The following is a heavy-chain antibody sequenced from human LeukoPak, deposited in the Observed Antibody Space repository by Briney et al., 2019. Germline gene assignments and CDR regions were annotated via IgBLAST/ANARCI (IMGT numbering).Heavy chain of an antibody. CDR3: ARDSGDYGGNSGYFDY. Sequence: ASVKVSCKASGYTFTGYYMHWVRQAPGQGLEWMGWINPNSGGTNYAQKFQGRVTMTRDTSISTAYMELSRLRSDDTAVYYCARDSGDYGGNSGYFDYWGQGTLVTVSS. CDR2: INPNSGGT. V-gene: IGHV1-2*02. CDR1: GYTFTGYY. J-gene: IGHJ4*02. D-gene: IGHD4-23*01.